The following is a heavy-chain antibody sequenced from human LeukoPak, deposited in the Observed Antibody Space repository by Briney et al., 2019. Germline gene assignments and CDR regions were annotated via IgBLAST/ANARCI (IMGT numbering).Heavy chain of an antibody. CDR2: YYTSGST. D-gene: IGHD4-11*01. J-gene: IGHJ5*02. CDR1: GGSISSGSYY. V-gene: IGHV4-61*02. Sequence: PSQTLSLTCTVSGGSISSGSYYWSWIRQPAGKGLEWIGRYYTSGSTDYNPSLKSRVTISIDTSKNQFSLKLSSVTAADTAVYYCAREGEYSNRLDPWGQGTLVTVSS. CDR3: AREGEYSNRLDP.